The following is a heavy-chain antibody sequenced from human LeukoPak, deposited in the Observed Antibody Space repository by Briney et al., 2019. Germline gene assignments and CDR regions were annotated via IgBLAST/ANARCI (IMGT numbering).Heavy chain of an antibody. D-gene: IGHD3-22*01. CDR3: ASSYYYDSSGYLAGFYFDY. V-gene: IGHV3-7*01. Sequence: LGGSLRLSCAASGFTFSSYWMSWVRQAPGKGLEWVANIKQDGSEKYYVDSVKGRFTISRDNAKNSLYLQMNSLRAEDTAVYYCASSYYYDSSGYLAGFYFDYWGQGTLVTVSS. J-gene: IGHJ4*02. CDR1: GFTFSSYW. CDR2: IKQDGSEK.